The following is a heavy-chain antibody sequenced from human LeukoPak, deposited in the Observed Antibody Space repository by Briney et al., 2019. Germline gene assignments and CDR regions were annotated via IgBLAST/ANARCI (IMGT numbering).Heavy chain of an antibody. CDR3: TRNFEY. CDR2: INSDGSST. V-gene: IGHV3-74*01. J-gene: IGHJ4*02. CDR1: GLTFSSYW. Sequence: PGGSLRLSCAASGLTFSSYWMHWVRQAPGKGLAWLSRINSDGSSTTYADSVQGRLTISRDNAKNTLYLQMNSLRAEDTAVYYCTRNFEYWGQGTLVTVSS.